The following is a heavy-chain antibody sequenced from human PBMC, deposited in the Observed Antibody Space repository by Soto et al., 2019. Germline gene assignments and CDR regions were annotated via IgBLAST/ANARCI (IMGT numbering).Heavy chain of an antibody. CDR1: PDTFTTYD. V-gene: IGHV1-8*01. Sequence: ASVKVSCKASPDTFTTYDINWVRQAPGQGLEWLGWMDPNSGSKGYAQNFQGRITMTRNISRNTAHMELSSLQSEDTAVYYCARERKFDFWRKGLDVWGQGTTVTVSS. CDR3: ARERKFDFWRKGLDV. CDR2: MDPNSGSK. D-gene: IGHD3-3*01. J-gene: IGHJ6*02.